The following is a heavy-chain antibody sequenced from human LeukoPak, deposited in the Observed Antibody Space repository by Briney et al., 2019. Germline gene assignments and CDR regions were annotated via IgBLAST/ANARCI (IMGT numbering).Heavy chain of an antibody. D-gene: IGHD3-16*01. J-gene: IGHJ2*01. V-gene: IGHV3-30-3*01. CDR1: GFTFSSYA. CDR2: ISYDGSNK. Sequence: PGRSLRLSCAASGFTFSSYAMHWVRQAPGKGLEWVAVISYDGSNKYYADSVKGRFTISRDNSKNTLYLQMNSLRAEDTAVYYCARVLGRYWYFDLWGRGTLVTVSS. CDR3: ARVLGRYWYFDL.